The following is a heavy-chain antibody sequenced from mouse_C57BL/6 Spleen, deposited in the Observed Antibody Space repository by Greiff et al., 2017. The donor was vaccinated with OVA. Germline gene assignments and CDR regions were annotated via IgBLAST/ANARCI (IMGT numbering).Heavy chain of an antibody. CDR1: GYTFTSYW. CDR3: ARYYYGSHYFDY. Sequence: QVQLQQSGAELVKPGASVKMSCKASGYTFTSYWITWVKQRPGQGLEWIGDIYPGSGSTNYNEEFKSKATLTVDTSSSTAYMQLSSLTSEDSAVYYCARYYYGSHYFDYWGQGTTLTVSS. D-gene: IGHD1-1*01. V-gene: IGHV1-55*01. CDR2: IYPGSGST. J-gene: IGHJ2*01.